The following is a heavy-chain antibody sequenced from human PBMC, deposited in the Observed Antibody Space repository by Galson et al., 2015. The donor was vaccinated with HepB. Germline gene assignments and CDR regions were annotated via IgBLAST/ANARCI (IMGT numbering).Heavy chain of an antibody. CDR2: IIPIFGTA. V-gene: IGHV1-69*13. CDR1: GGTFSSYA. Sequence: SVKVSCKASGGTFSSYAISWVRQAPGQGLEWMGGIIPIFGTANYAQKFQGRVTITADESTSTAYMELSSLRSEDTAVYYCARVRDSDNVRYYYYYMDVWGKGTTVTVSS. J-gene: IGHJ6*03. CDR3: ARVRDSDNVRYYYYYMDV. D-gene: IGHD3-10*02.